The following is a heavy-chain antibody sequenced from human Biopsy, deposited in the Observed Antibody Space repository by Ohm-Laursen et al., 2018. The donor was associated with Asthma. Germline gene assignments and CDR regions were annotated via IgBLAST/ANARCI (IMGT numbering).Heavy chain of an antibody. CDR2: INSVFGTT. J-gene: IGHJ4*02. D-gene: IGHD2-2*01. CDR1: GGTFNTYV. Sequence: SETASCKSLGGTFNTYVIGWVRQAPGQGLEWMGWINSVFGTTTYPQKFQDRVTITADDSTSTVYMELSSLRSEDTAVYYCARKAGSCISRTCYSLDFWGQGTLVTVSS. CDR3: ARKAGSCISRTCYSLDF. V-gene: IGHV1-69*13.